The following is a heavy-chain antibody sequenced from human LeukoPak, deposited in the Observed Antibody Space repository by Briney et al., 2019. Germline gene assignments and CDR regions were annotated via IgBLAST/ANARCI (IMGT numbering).Heavy chain of an antibody. V-gene: IGHV4-59*11. CDR2: IYYSGST. Sequence: PSETLSLTCTVSGDSIRSHYWSWIRQPPGKGLEWIGYIYYSGSTNYNPSLKSRVTISVDTSQNEFSLNLSPVTAADPAIYYCARGGGKQQLEFDYWGQGTLVTVSS. J-gene: IGHJ4*02. CDR1: GDSIRSHY. CDR3: ARGGGKQQLEFDY. D-gene: IGHD6-13*01.